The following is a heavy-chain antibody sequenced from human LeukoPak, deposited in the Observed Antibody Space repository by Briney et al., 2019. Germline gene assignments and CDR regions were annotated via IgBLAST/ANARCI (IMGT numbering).Heavy chain of an antibody. CDR2: INHSGST. CDR3: ARVRGYSYFMDY. J-gene: IGHJ4*02. V-gene: IGHV4-34*01. Sequence: PSETLSLTCAVYGGSFSGYYRSWIRQPPGKGLEWIGEINHSGSTNYNPSLKSRVTISVDTSKNQFSLKLSSVTAADTAVYYCARVRGYSYFMDYWGQGTLVTVSS. D-gene: IGHD5-18*01. CDR1: GGSFSGYY.